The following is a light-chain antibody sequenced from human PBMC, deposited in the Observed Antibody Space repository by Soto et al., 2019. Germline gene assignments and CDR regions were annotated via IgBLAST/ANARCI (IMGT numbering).Light chain of an antibody. Sequence: QSVLTQSPSASASLGASVKLTCTLSSGHSTYDIAWHQQQPDKGPRYLMNINGGGSHSKGDGLPDRFSGSSSGAERSLTISSLKSEDEADYYCQTWGTGYVVFGGGTKLTVL. CDR1: SGHSTYD. J-gene: IGLJ2*01. CDR3: QTWGTGYVV. V-gene: IGLV4-69*02. CDR2: INGGGSH.